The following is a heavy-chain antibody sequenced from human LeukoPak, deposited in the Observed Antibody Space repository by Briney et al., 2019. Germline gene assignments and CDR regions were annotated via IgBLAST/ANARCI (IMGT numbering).Heavy chain of an antibody. CDR3: AKAEGITMIVVVIPPFDY. CDR2: ISGSGGGT. J-gene: IGHJ4*02. V-gene: IGHV3-23*01. CDR1: GFTFSSYA. Sequence: GGSLRLSCAASGFTFSSYAMSWVRQAPGKGLEWVSAISGSGGGTYYADSVKGRFTISRDNSKNTLYLQMNSLRAEDTAVYYCAKAEGITMIVVVIPPFDYWGQGTLVTVSS. D-gene: IGHD3-22*01.